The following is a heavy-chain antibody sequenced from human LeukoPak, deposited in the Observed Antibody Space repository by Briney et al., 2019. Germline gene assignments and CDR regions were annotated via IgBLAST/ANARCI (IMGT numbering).Heavy chain of an antibody. Sequence: PSETLSLTCTVSVGSISSGSYYWSWIRQPAGKGLEWIGRIYTSGSTNYNPSLKSRVTISVDTSKDQFSLKLSSVTAADTAVYYCASPFSWGQGTLVTVSS. V-gene: IGHV4-61*02. CDR1: VGSISSGSYY. D-gene: IGHD2/OR15-2a*01. CDR3: ASPFS. J-gene: IGHJ5*02. CDR2: IYTSGST.